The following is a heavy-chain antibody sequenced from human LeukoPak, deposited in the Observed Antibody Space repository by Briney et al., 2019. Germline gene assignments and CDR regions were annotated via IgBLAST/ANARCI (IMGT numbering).Heavy chain of an antibody. Sequence: GRSLRLSCAASGLTFTSHTMNWVRQAPGKGLEWVSAISNAGTYYADSVKGRFTISRDNSKNTLYLQMNSLRAEDTAVYYCARTPDCWGQGTLVTVSS. CDR3: ARTPDC. D-gene: IGHD4-23*01. CDR1: GLTFTSHT. V-gene: IGHV3-23*01. J-gene: IGHJ4*02. CDR2: ISNAGT.